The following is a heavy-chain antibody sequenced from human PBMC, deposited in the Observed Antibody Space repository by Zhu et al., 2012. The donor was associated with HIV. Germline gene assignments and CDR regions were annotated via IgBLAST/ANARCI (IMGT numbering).Heavy chain of an antibody. CDR1: GSSINTANY. V-gene: IGHV4-38-2*01. Sequence: QVQVQGSGPGLVKPSETLSLTCDVSGSSINTANYWGWIRQPPGKGLEWIANIYRSGATYYNPSLRSRATISMDRSRNLFFLTLNSVTAADTAIYFCARTGDDNHHASFDIWDQGTLVTVSX. CDR3: ARTGDDNHHASFDI. D-gene: IGHD2-21*01. CDR2: IYRSGAT. J-gene: IGHJ4*01.